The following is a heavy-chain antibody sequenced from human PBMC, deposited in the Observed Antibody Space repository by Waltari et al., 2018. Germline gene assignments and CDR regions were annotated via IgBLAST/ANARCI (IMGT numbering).Heavy chain of an antibody. V-gene: IGHV3-30-3*01. D-gene: IGHD2-21*01. CDR1: GFTFSSYA. J-gene: IGHJ5*02. CDR3: ARDWGGGGLNWFDP. CDR2: ISYDGSNK. Sequence: QVQLVESGGGVVQPGRSLRLSCAASGFTFSSYAMHWVRQAPGKGLEWVAVISYDGSNKYYADSVKGRFTISRDNSKNTLYLQMNSLRAEDTAVYYCARDWGGGGLNWFDPWGQGTLVTVSS.